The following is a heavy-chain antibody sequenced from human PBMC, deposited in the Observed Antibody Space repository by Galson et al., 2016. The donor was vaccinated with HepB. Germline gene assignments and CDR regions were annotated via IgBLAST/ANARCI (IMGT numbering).Heavy chain of an antibody. CDR3: TRVRSRLAVAPHQY. CDR2: SGNKVHSYST. V-gene: IGHV3-72*01. CDR1: GFTFSDHH. Sequence: SLRLSCAASGFTFSDHHIDWVRQAPGKGLEWVGRSGNKVHSYSTRYAASVRGRFTISRDDSKSIAYLQMNSLKNEDTAMYYCTRVRSRLAVAPHQYWGQGTLFTVSS. J-gene: IGHJ4*02. D-gene: IGHD6-19*01.